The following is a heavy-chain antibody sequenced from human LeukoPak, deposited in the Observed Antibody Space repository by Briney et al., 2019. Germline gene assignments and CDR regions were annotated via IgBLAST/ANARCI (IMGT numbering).Heavy chain of an antibody. D-gene: IGHD4-17*01. J-gene: IGHJ4*02. CDR1: GYSFASYR. CDR3: ARQFDYGDYEGGYFDY. CDR2: IYPGDSDT. V-gene: IGHV5-51*01. Sequence: GESLKISCKGSGYSFASYRIGWVRQMPGKGLEWMGIIYPGDSDTRYSPSFQGQVTISADKSISTAYLQWSSLKASDTAMYYCARQFDYGDYEGGYFDYWGQGTLVTVSS.